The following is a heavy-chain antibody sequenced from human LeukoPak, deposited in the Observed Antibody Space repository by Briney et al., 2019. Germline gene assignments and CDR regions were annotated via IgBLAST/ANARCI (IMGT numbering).Heavy chain of an antibody. CDR3: ARSVGYSGYGIDY. D-gene: IGHD5-12*01. Sequence: SVKVSCKASGGTFSSYTISWVRQAPGQGLEWMGGIIPIFGTTNYAQKFQGRVTITADDSTSTAYMEPSSLRSEDTAVYYCARSVGYSGYGIDYWGQGTLVTVSS. V-gene: IGHV1-69*13. CDR2: IIPIFGTT. J-gene: IGHJ4*02. CDR1: GGTFSSYT.